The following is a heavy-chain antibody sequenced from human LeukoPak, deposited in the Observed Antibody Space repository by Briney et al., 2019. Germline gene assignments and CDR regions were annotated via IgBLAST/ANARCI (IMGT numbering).Heavy chain of an antibody. CDR2: ISAYNGNT. J-gene: IGHJ4*02. D-gene: IGHD6-19*01. Sequence: ASVKVSCKASGYTFTSYGISWVRQAPGQGLEWMGWISAYNGNTNYAQKLQGRVTMTTDTSTSTAYMELRSLRSDDTAVYYCARELKRLTSGWITAAAGDYWGQGTLVTVSS. CDR1: GYTFTSYG. CDR3: ARELKRLTSGWITAAAGDY. V-gene: IGHV1-18*01.